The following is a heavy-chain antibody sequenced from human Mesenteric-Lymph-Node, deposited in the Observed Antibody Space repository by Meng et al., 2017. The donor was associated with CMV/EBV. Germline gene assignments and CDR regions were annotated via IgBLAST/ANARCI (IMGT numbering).Heavy chain of an antibody. Sequence: GGSLRLSCAASGFTFRSYAMSWVRQAPGKGLEWVSALSGSGGGTYYADSVKGRFTISRDNSKNTLYLQTNSLRAEDTAVYYCAKDRTYSDFWSGYDYYYGMDVWGQGTTVTVSS. J-gene: IGHJ6*02. CDR2: LSGSGGGT. CDR1: GFTFRSYA. CDR3: AKDRTYSDFWSGYDYYYGMDV. V-gene: IGHV3-23*01. D-gene: IGHD3-3*01.